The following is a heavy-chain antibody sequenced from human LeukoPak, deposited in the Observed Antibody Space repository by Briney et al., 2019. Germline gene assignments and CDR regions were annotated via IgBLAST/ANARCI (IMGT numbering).Heavy chain of an antibody. J-gene: IGHJ4*02. CDR1: GYTFTSYY. CDR2: IIPIFGTA. Sequence: SVKVSCKASGYTFTSYYMHWVRQAPGQGLEWMGGIIPIFGTANYAQKFQGRVTITADKSTSTAYMELSSLRSEDTAVYYCAREGNTAMVTGALHYYDSSGYSYWGQGTLVTVSS. D-gene: IGHD3-22*01. V-gene: IGHV1-69*06. CDR3: AREGNTAMVTGALHYYDSSGYSY.